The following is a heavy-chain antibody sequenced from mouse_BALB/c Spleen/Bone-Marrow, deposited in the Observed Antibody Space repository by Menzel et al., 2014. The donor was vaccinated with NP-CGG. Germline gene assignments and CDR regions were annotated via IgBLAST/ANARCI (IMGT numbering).Heavy chain of an antibody. V-gene: IGHV4-1*02. J-gene: IGHJ2*01. D-gene: IGHD1-1*01. CDR3: ARQGYYGRSDY. CDR1: GFDFSRYW. CDR2: INPDSSTI. Sequence: EVQLQESGGGLVQPGGSLKLACAASGFDFSRYWMSWVRQAPGKGLEWIGEINPDSSTINYTPSLKDKFIISRDNAKNTLYLQMSKVRSEDTALYYCARQGYYGRSDYWGQGTTLTVSS.